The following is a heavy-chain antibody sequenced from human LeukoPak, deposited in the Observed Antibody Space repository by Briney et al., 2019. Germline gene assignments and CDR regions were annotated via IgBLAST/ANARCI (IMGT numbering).Heavy chain of an antibody. CDR1: GFTFSDYY. V-gene: IGHV3-11*04. CDR3: ARDPPTGEGAFDI. J-gene: IGHJ3*02. CDR2: ISSSGSTK. D-gene: IGHD7-27*01. Sequence: KPGRSLRLSCASSGFTFSDYYMTWIRQATGKGLEGVSYISSSGSTKYYAGSVKGRFTISRDNAKNSLYLQMNSLRAEDTAVYYCARDPPTGEGAFDIWGQGTMVTVSS.